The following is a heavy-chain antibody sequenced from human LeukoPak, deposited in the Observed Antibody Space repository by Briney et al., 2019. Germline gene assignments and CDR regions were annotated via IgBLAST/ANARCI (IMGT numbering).Heavy chain of an antibody. J-gene: IGHJ5*02. CDR1: GYTFTGYY. CDR3: AREYYYDSSGYPDDWFDP. V-gene: IGHV1-2*06. D-gene: IGHD3-22*01. CDR2: INPNSGGT. Sequence: ASVKVSCKASGYTFTGYYMHWVRQAPGQGLEWMGRINPNSGGTNYAQKFQGRVTMTRDTSISTAYMELSRLRSDDTAVYYCAREYYYDSSGYPDDWFDPRGQGTLVTVSS.